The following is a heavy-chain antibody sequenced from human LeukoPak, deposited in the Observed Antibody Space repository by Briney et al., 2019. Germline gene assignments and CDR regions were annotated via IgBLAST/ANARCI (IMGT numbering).Heavy chain of an antibody. CDR2: ISYDGNNK. V-gene: IGHV3-30-3*01. CDR3: ARTPPGTTWFDP. D-gene: IGHD1-1*01. Sequence: GGSLRLSCAASGFTFSSYPMHWVRQAPGKGLEWVALISYDGNNKYYADSVKGRFTISRDNSKNTLYLQVSSLRAGDTAVYYCARTPPGTTWFDPWGQGTLVTVSS. CDR1: GFTFSSYP. J-gene: IGHJ5*02.